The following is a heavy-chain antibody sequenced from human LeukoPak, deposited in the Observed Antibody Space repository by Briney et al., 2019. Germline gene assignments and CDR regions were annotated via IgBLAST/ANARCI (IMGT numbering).Heavy chain of an antibody. CDR3: ARGFSSWYLSPYYLEY. Sequence: ASVKVSCKASGYTFTGYYMHWVRQVPGQALEWMGWISPNSGGTNYAQKFQGRVTMTRDTSITTAYMELSGLRSDDTAVYYCARGFSSWYLSPYYLEYCGQGTPVTVSS. V-gene: IGHV1-2*02. J-gene: IGHJ4*02. CDR2: ISPNSGGT. D-gene: IGHD6-13*01. CDR1: GYTFTGYY.